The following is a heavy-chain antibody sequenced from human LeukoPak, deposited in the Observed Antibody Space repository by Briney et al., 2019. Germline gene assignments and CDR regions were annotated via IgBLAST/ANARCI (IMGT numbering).Heavy chain of an antibody. D-gene: IGHD2-15*01. J-gene: IGHJ4*02. CDR2: ISAYNGNT. CDR3: ARDQRCSGGSCYSDRFDY. CDR1: GYTFTSYG. Sequence: ASVKVSCKAPGYTFTSYGISWVRQAPGQGLEWMGWISAYNGNTNYAQKLQGRVTMTTDTSTSTAYMELRSLRSDDTAVYYCARDQRCSGGSCYSDRFDYWGQGTLVTVSS. V-gene: IGHV1-18*04.